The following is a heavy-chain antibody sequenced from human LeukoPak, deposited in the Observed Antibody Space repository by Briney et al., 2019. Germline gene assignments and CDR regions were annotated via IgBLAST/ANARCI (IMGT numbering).Heavy chain of an antibody. CDR3: ARNTLVGAVLRPVDY. V-gene: IGHV1-69*04. Sequence: SVKVSCKASGGTFSSYAISWVRQAPGQGLEWMGRIIPILGIANYAQKFQGRVTITADKSTSTAYMELSSLRSEDTAVYYCARNTLVGAVLRPVDYWGQGTLVTVSS. J-gene: IGHJ4*02. CDR1: GGTFSSYA. D-gene: IGHD1-26*01. CDR2: IIPILGIA.